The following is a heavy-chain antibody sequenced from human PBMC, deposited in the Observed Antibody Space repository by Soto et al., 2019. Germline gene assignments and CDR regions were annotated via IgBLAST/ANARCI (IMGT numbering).Heavy chain of an antibody. Sequence: GESLKISCKGSGYSFAGYWITWVRQKPGKGLEWMGRIDPSDSQTYYSPSFRGHVTISVTKSITTVFLQWSSLRASDTATYYCARSRHYYGMDVWGQGTTVTVSS. D-gene: IGHD4-17*01. CDR1: GYSFAGYW. J-gene: IGHJ6*02. V-gene: IGHV5-10-1*01. CDR3: ARSRHYYGMDV. CDR2: IDPSDSQT.